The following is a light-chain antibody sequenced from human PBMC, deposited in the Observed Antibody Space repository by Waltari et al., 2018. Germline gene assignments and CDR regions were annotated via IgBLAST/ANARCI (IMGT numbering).Light chain of an antibody. V-gene: IGKV1-8*01. Sequence: AIRMTQSPSSISASTGDRVTITCRANQSISSYLAWYQQKPGKAPNLLIYAASTLQSGVPSRFSGSGSRTDFTLIISCLQSEDFATFYCQQYYTYPWTFGQGTKVEFK. CDR3: QQYYTYPWT. J-gene: IGKJ1*01. CDR1: QSISSY. CDR2: AAS.